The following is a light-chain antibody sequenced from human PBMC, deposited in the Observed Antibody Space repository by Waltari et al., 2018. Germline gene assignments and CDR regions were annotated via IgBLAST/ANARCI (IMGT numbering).Light chain of an antibody. J-gene: IGKJ1*01. CDR3: MQATQWPLT. CDR2: KVF. V-gene: IGKV2-30*02. Sequence: DVVMTQSPLSLPVTLGQPATISCRSSQSLVHSDGKTYLNLFNQSPGQSPRRLIYKVFNRDSGVPYRFSGSGSGTDFTLKISRVEAEDVGTYYCMQATQWPLTFGQGTKVEIK. CDR1: QSLVHSDGKTY.